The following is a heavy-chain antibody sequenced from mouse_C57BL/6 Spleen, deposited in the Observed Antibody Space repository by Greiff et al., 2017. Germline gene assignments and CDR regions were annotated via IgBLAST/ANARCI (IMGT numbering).Heavy chain of an antibody. J-gene: IGHJ4*01. CDR1: GFSLTSYG. CDR3: ARNDYSNYVRYYAMDY. D-gene: IGHD2-5*01. CDR2: IWSGGST. Sequence: QVQLQQSGPGLVQPSQSLSITCTVSGFSLTSYGVHWVRQSPGKGLEWLGVIWSGGSTDYNAAFISRLSISKDNSKSQVFFKMNSLQADDTAIYYCARNDYSNYVRYYAMDYWGQGTSVTVSS. V-gene: IGHV2-2*01.